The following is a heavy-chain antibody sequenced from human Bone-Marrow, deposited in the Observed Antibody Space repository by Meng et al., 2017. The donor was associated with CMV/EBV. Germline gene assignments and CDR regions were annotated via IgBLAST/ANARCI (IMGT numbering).Heavy chain of an antibody. D-gene: IGHD2-21*01. J-gene: IGHJ3*01. Sequence: SETLSLTCTVSGGSISSYYWSWIRQPPGKGLERIGYIYYSGSTNYNPSLKSRVTISVDTSKNQFSLKLSSVAAADTAMYYCAREIPPRGVVIHAHTFDLWGQGTTVTVSS. CDR1: GGSISSYY. V-gene: IGHV4-59*12. CDR2: IYYSGST. CDR3: AREIPPRGVVIHAHTFDL.